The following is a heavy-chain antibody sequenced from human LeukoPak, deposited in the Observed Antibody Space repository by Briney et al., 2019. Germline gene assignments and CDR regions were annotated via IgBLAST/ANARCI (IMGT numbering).Heavy chain of an antibody. CDR3: ASTSVTTGPYYYYGMDV. D-gene: IGHD4-17*01. V-gene: IGHV3-66*01. CDR1: GFTVSTTY. Sequence: PGGSLRLSCAASGFTVSTTYMSWVRQAPGKGLDWVSVIYSGGSTSSADSVKGRFTISRDNSKNTLYLQMNSLRAEDTAVYYCASTSVTTGPYYYYGMDVWGQGTTVTVSS. J-gene: IGHJ6*02. CDR2: IYSGGST.